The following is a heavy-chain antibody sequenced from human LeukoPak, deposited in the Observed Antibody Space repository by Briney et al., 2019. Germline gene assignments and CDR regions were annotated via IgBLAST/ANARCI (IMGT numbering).Heavy chain of an antibody. Sequence: PSETLSLTCSVSGGSISSGTYYWSWIRQRPGKGLEWIGYTHYSGSTYNNPSLKNRVTISVDTSKNQFSLRVRSVTAADTAVYYCARDGCSGTRCHGNWFDPWGQGTLVTVSS. D-gene: IGHD2-2*01. J-gene: IGHJ5*02. CDR1: GGSISSGTYY. CDR3: ARDGCSGTRCHGNWFDP. CDR2: THYSGST. V-gene: IGHV4-31*03.